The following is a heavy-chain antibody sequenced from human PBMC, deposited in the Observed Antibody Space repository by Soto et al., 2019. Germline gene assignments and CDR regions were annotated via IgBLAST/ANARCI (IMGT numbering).Heavy chain of an antibody. Sequence: EVQLLESGGTLVQPGGSLRLSCAASGFIFSNYAMTWVRQAPGKGLQWVSYCGGGGSTYYADPVKGRFTCSRDNSKNTLFLQMNGLRAEDTAVYYCAKFRGQYYHSYYMYVWCKGTTVTFSS. D-gene: IGHD3-16*01. CDR3: AKFRGQYYHSYYMYV. CDR2: CGGGGST. J-gene: IGHJ6*03. CDR1: GFIFSNYA. V-gene: IGHV3-23*01.